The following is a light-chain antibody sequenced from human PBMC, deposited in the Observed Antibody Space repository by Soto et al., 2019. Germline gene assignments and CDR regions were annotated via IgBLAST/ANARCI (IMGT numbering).Light chain of an antibody. CDR2: GVS. V-gene: IGKV3-15*01. J-gene: IGKJ1*01. CDR3: QQYHIWPPWT. Sequence: EIVMTQSPATLSVSPGERATLSCRASQSVSSNLAWYQQKPGQAPRLLIYGVSTRATGIPARFSGSGSGTEFTLTISSLQSEDFAVYYCQQYHIWPPWTSGQGTKVDIK. CDR1: QSVSSN.